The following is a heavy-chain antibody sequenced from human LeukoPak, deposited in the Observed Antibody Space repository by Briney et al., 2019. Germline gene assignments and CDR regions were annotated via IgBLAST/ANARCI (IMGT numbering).Heavy chain of an antibody. CDR2: IHQRGMT. V-gene: IGHV4-38-2*01. D-gene: IGHD7-27*01. CDR3: ARYTGTNSGYSFDY. Sequence: SETLSLTCAVSGYSMSSGYYGGGIRQPPGEGVEGIGNIHQRGMTYYNPPLKSRINISVDTSKNQFSLKQSSVTAAGTAVYYCARYTGTNSGYSFDYWGQGTLVTVSS. J-gene: IGHJ4*02. CDR1: GYSMSSGYY.